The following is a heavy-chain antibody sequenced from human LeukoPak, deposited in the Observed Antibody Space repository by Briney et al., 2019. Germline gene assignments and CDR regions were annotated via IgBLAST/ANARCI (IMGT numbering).Heavy chain of an antibody. V-gene: IGHV4-34*01. CDR3: ARESTVTQFYYYYYYYMDV. Sequence: SETLSLTCAVYGGSFSGYYWSWIRQPPGKGLEWIGEINHSGSTNYNPSLKSRVTISVDTSKNQFSLKLSSVTAADTAVYYCARESTVTQFYYYYYYYMDVWGKGTTVTVSS. CDR1: GGSFSGYY. J-gene: IGHJ6*03. D-gene: IGHD4-17*01. CDR2: INHSGST.